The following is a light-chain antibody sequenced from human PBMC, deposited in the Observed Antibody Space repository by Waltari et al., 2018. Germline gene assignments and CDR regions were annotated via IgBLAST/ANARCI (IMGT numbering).Light chain of an antibody. CDR3: SVWDDSLNGQV. V-gene: IGLV1-36*01. Sequence: QSVLTQPPSASEPPRQRVTISCSGSTSTIPNHPANWYQQLPGKAPKLLIYYDDLLPSGVSDRFSASKSGTSASLAISGLQSEDEADYYCSVWDDSLNGQVFGGGTKLTVL. CDR1: TSTIPNHP. J-gene: IGLJ2*01. CDR2: YDD.